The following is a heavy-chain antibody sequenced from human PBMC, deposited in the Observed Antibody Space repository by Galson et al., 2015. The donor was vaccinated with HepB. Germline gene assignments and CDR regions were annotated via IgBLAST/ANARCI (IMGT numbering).Heavy chain of an antibody. D-gene: IGHD3-3*01. Sequence: SLRLSCAASGFTFSSYWMHWVRQAPGKGLVWVSRISNDGSSTSYADSVKGRFTISRDNAKNTLHLQMHSLRAEDTAVYYCTREDRGLSGFDYWGQGTLVTVSS. CDR1: GFTFSSYW. CDR2: ISNDGSST. J-gene: IGHJ4*02. V-gene: IGHV3-74*01. CDR3: TREDRGLSGFDY.